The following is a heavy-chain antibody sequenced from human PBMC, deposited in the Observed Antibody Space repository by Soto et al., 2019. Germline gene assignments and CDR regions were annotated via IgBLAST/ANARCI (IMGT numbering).Heavy chain of an antibody. D-gene: IGHD3-16*01. V-gene: IGHV4-4*02. CDR1: GGSISTSNW. CDR3: ARGIRTWGEYVHNSFDP. Sequence: QVQLQESGPGLVKPSETLSLTCAVSGGSISTSNWWSWVRQPPEKGLDWIGEIYHTGTTNYNPSFKSRVTISVDTSKNRLSPKLSSVTAADTAVYYCARGIRTWGEYVHNSFDPWGQGTLVTVSS. CDR2: IYHTGTT. J-gene: IGHJ5*02.